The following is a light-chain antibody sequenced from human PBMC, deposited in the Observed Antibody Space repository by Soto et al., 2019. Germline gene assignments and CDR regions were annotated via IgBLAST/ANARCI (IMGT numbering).Light chain of an antibody. V-gene: IGKV3-15*01. CDR2: GAS. CDR3: QEYNTWPWT. Sequence: TQSPGTLSLSPGERATLSCRASQTVRNNYLAWYQQKPGQAPRVLIYGASTRATGIPARFTGSGSGTEFILTITSLQSEDSAVYYCQEYNTWPWTFGQGTKVDI. J-gene: IGKJ1*01. CDR1: QTVRNN.